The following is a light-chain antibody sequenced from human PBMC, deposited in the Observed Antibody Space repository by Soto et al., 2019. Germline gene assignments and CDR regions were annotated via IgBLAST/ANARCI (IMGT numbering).Light chain of an antibody. CDR3: LQHKSFPPT. CDR2: AAS. J-gene: IGKJ1*01. CDR1: QAIRND. V-gene: IGKV1-17*01. Sequence: DIQMTQSPSSLSASVGDRVTISCRASQAIRNDLGWFQQKPVKAPRRLIYAASSLQSGVPSRFSGSGSGTEFTLTISSLQPEDFAIYYCLQHKSFPPTFDQGTKVEIK.